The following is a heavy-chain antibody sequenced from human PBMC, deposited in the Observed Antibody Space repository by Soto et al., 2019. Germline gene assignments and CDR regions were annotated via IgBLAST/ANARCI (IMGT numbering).Heavy chain of an antibody. CDR1: GFAFNNYG. V-gene: IGHV3-21*01. CDR3: AREDSIIIPAVSDF. J-gene: IGHJ4*02. CDR2: ISKSDYT. Sequence: WGSLRLSCTGSGFAFNNYGINWVRQAPGKGLEWVSSISKSDYTYYSDSVTGRFTISRDNAKNSVSLQMNTLRVEDTAVYYCAREDSIIIPAVSDFWGQGTLVTVSS. D-gene: IGHD2-2*01.